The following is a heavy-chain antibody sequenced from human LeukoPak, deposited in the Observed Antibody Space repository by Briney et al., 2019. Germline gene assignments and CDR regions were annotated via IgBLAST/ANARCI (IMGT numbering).Heavy chain of an antibody. CDR1: GFTFSSYA. CDR2: ISYDGSNK. D-gene: IGHD3-10*01. V-gene: IGHV3-30-3*01. CDR3: ARGASLGDYFDY. Sequence: GGSLRLSCAASGFTFSSYAMHWVRQAPGKGLVWVAVISYDGSNKYYADSVKGRFTISRDNSKNTLYLQMNSLRAEDTAVYYCARGASLGDYFDYWGQGTLVTVSS. J-gene: IGHJ4*02.